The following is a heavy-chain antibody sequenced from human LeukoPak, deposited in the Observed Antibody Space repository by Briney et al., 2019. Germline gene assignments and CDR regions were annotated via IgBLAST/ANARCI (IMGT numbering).Heavy chain of an antibody. CDR2: INPNSGDT. CDR1: GYTFTGYY. J-gene: IGHJ5*02. D-gene: IGHD4-11*01. CDR3: ARDLHRNWFDP. V-gene: IGHV1-2*02. Sequence: GASVKVSCKASGYTFTGYYIHWVRQAPGQGLEWMGWINPNSGDTKYAQKFQGRVTMTRDTSISTAYMELSRLRSDDTAVYYCARDLHRNWFDPWGQGTLVTVSS.